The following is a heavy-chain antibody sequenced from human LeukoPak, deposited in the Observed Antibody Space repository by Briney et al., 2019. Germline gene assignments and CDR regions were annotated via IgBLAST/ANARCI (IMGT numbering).Heavy chain of an antibody. V-gene: IGHV4-30-4*01. J-gene: IGHJ4*02. Sequence: SETLSLTCTVSGGSISSGDYYWSWIRQPPGKGLEWIGYIYYSGSTYYNPSLKSRVTISVDTSKNQFSLHLNSVTPEDTAVYYCARIRGGNIHFDYWGQGTLVTVSS. CDR3: ARIRGGNIHFDY. D-gene: IGHD4-23*01. CDR2: IYYSGST. CDR1: GGSISSGDYY.